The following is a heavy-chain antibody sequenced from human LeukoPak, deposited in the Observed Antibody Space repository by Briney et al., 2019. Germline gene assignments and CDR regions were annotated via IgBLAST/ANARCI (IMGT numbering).Heavy chain of an antibody. CDR2: ISYDGSNK. V-gene: IGHV3-30*18. CDR1: GFTFSNYG. J-gene: IGHJ4*02. Sequence: LVESGGGVVQPGRSLRLSCAASGFTFSNYGMHWVRQATGKGLEWVALISYDGSNKYFADSVKGRFTISRDNSKNTLYLQMHSLRAEDTAVYYCAKDNVAAAGRYFDYWGQGTLVTVSS. D-gene: IGHD6-13*01. CDR3: AKDNVAAAGRYFDY.